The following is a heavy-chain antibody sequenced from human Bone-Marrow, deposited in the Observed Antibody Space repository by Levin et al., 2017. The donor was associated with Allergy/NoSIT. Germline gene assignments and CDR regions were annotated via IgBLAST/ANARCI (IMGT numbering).Heavy chain of an antibody. J-gene: IGHJ6*02. CDR2: INHSGRT. V-gene: IGHV4-34*01. CDR1: NGSLSGYC. Sequence: SETLSLTCAVYNGSLSGYCWTWIRQAPGRGLEWIGEINHSGRTNYNPSLKSRVTISVDTSKNQFSLKLNSVTAADTAVYFCARRRYTKLTGYSYFYGMDVWGQGTTVTVSS. CDR3: ARRRYTKLTGYSYFYGMDV. D-gene: IGHD2-8*01.